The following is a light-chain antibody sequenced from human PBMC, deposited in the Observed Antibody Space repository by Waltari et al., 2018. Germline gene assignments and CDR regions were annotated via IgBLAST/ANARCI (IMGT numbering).Light chain of an antibody. V-gene: IGKV4-1*01. J-gene: IGKJ1*01. Sequence: DIVMTQSPDSLAVSLGERATINCKSSQSVLYSSNNKNYLAWYQQKPGQPPKLLIYWASTRESGVPDRFSGSGSGTDFTLTISSLQPEDFATYYCQQSYSPPPTFGQGTKVEIK. CDR3: QQSYSPPPT. CDR2: WAS. CDR1: QSVLYSSNNKNY.